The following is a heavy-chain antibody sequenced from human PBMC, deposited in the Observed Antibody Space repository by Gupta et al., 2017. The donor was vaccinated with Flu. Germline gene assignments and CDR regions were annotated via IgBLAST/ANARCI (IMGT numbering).Heavy chain of an antibody. D-gene: IGHD3-22*01. CDR2: VFDSGYT. CDR1: GGSINNYY. V-gene: IGHV4-59*01. J-gene: IGHJ4*02. Sequence: QVQLQESGPGLVKPSETLSLTCTVSGGSINNYYWSWIRQPPGKGLEWIGYVFDSGYTKYNPSLESRVTITVDTAKNQFSLKLRSLTAADTAMDFCARVGYDSSGYYYYFDYWGQGTLVTVSS. CDR3: ARVGYDSSGYYYYFDY.